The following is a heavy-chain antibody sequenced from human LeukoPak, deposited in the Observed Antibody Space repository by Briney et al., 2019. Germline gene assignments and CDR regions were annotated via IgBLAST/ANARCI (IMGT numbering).Heavy chain of an antibody. V-gene: IGHV4-4*07. D-gene: IGHD3-22*01. Sequence: SETLSLTCTVSGGSISSYYWSWIRQPAGKGLEWIGRIHTSGSTKYNPSLKSRVTISVDKSKNQFSLKLTSVTAADTAVYYCARDLEYYYDSGGYYWGYSFDIWGQGTMVTVSS. CDR1: GGSISSYY. J-gene: IGHJ3*02. CDR3: ARDLEYYYDSGGYYWGYSFDI. CDR2: IHTSGST.